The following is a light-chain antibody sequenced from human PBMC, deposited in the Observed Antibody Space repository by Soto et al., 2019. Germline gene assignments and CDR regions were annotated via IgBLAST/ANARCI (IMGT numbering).Light chain of an antibody. J-gene: IGLJ1*01. V-gene: IGLV2-14*01. CDR3: SSYSRSSFYV. CDR1: SSDVGCYIF. CDR2: EVS. Sequence: QSVLTKPASVSGSPGQSITISCTGTSSDVGCYIFVSWYQQHPGKAPKLMIYEVSNRPSGGSNRFSGSKSGNTASLTISGLQAEDEADYYCSSYSRSSFYVFGTGTKVTVL.